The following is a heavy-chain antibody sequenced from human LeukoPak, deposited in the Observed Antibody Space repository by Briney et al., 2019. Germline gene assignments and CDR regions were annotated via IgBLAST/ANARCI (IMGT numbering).Heavy chain of an antibody. D-gene: IGHD1-14*01. CDR1: GFTFNTYP. J-gene: IGHJ4*02. CDR2: ISSSGSYI. V-gene: IGHV3-21*01. Sequence: KTGGSLTLSCAASGFTFNTYPMNWVRQAPGKGLEWVSFISSSGSYIYYADSLKGRFTISRDNAKNSLYLQMNSLRAEDTAVYYCARDRGEGNHFDYWGQGTLVTVSS. CDR3: ARDRGEGNHFDY.